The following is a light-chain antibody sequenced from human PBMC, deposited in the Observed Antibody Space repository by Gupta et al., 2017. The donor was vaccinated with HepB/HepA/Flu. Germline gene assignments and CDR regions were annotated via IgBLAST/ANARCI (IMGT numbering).Light chain of an antibody. Sequence: DVVTTQSRLPLPVTPGAPVSISCMTSQSLLHSTACKYLDWYLQTSGESPQLLIYLGSNRDSGVPYRFSGSGSGTDFTLKISRVEAEDVGVYYCMQALQTPFTFGPGTKVDIK. CDR2: LGS. CDR1: QSLLHSTACKY. V-gene: IGKV2-28*01. J-gene: IGKJ3*01. CDR3: MQALQTPFT.